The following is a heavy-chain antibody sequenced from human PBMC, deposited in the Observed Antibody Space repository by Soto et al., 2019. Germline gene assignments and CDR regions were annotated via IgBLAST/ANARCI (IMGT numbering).Heavy chain of an antibody. V-gene: IGHV1-69*13. CDR3: ARDPGLAPGLLAAAGKVWFDP. CDR1: GGTFSSYA. CDR2: IIPIFGTA. Sequence: ASVKVSCKASGGTFSSYAISWVLQAPGQGLEWMGGIIPIFGTANYAQKFQGRVTITADESTSTAYMELSSLRSEDTAVYYCARDPGLAPGLLAAAGKVWFDPWGQGTLVTVSS. J-gene: IGHJ5*02. D-gene: IGHD6-13*01.